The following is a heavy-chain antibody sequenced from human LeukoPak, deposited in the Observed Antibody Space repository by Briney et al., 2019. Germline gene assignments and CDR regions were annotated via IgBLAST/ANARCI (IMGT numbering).Heavy chain of an antibody. V-gene: IGHV1-18*01. D-gene: IGHD3-10*01. J-gene: IGHJ6*02. Sequence: ASVKVSCKASGYTFTSYGINWVRQAPGQGLEWMGWINTYNGNTNYAQKLQGRVTMTTDTSTSTAYMELTSLRSDDTAVYYCARLKGSYYYGMDVWGQGTTVTVSS. CDR2: INTYNGNT. CDR1: GYTFTSYG. CDR3: ARLKGSYYYGMDV.